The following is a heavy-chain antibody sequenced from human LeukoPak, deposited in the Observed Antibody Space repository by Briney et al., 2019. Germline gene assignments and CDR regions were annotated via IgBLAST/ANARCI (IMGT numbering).Heavy chain of an antibody. D-gene: IGHD3-10*01. Sequence: SETLSLTCGVSGGSISSGDYYWSWIRQPPGKGLEWIGYIYYSGSTYYNPSLKSRVTISVDTSKNQFSLKLSSVTAADTAVYYCARDGSGSDFDYWGQGTLVTVSS. CDR2: IYYSGST. CDR3: ARDGSGSDFDY. J-gene: IGHJ4*02. CDR1: GGSISSGDYY. V-gene: IGHV4-30-4*01.